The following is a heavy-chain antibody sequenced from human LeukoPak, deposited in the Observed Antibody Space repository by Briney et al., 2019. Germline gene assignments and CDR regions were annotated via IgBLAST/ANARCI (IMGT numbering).Heavy chain of an antibody. CDR3: AKSSSSWYASFDY. J-gene: IGHJ4*02. D-gene: IGHD6-13*01. CDR1: GFTFDDYA. V-gene: IGHV3-9*01. Sequence: GGSLRLSCAASGFTFDDYAMHWVRQAPGKGLEWVSGISWNSGSIGYADSVKGRFTISRDNAKNSLYLQMDSLRAEDTALYYCAKSSSSWYASFDYWGQGTLVTVSS. CDR2: ISWNSGSI.